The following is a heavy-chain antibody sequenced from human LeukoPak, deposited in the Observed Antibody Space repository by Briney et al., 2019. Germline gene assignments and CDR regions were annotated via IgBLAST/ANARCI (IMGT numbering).Heavy chain of an antibody. CDR2: IISKANGGTT. CDR3: TRTGSSGWYSLDYFDY. J-gene: IGHJ4*02. CDR1: GFTFGDYA. D-gene: IGHD6-19*01. V-gene: IGHV3-49*04. Sequence: PGGSLRLSCTTSGFTFGDYAMTWVRQAPGKGLEWVSFIISKANGGTTEYAASVKGRFTISRDDSKSIAYLQMNSLKTEDTAVYYCTRTGSSGWYSLDYFDYWGQGTLVTVSS.